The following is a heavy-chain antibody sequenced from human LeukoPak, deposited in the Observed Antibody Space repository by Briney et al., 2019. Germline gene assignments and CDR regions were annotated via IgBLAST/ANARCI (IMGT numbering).Heavy chain of an antibody. D-gene: IGHD6-13*01. J-gene: IGHJ4*02. CDR1: GFTFDDYA. CDR3: AKDGIAATFFDY. V-gene: IGHV3-9*01. Sequence: GGSLRLSCAASGFTFDDYAMHWVRQAPGKGLEWVSGISWNSGSIGYADSVKGRFTISRDNAKNSLYLQMNSLRAEDTAVYYCAKDGIAATFFDYWGQGTLVTVSS. CDR2: ISWNSGSI.